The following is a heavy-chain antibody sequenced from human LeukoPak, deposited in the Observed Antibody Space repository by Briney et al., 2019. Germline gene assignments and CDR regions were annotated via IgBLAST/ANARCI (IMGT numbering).Heavy chain of an antibody. Sequence: PGGSLRLSCAASGFTVSSSYMSWVRQAPGKGLEWVSVIYSGGSTYYADSVKGRFTISRDNSKNTLYLQMNSLRAEDTAVYYCARDQRSSWSDYWGQGTLVTVSS. V-gene: IGHV3-66*02. D-gene: IGHD6-13*01. J-gene: IGHJ4*02. CDR2: IYSGGST. CDR3: ARDQRSSWSDY. CDR1: GFTVSSSY.